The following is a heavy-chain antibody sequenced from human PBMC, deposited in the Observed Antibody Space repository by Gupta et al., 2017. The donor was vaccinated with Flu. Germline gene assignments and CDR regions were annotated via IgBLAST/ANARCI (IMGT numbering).Heavy chain of an antibody. CDR3: ARDHPSISGSLYYYYGMDV. CDR1: GGSISSYY. J-gene: IGHJ6*02. V-gene: IGHV4-59*01. D-gene: IGHD3-10*01. Sequence: QVQLQESGPGLVKPSETLSLTCTVSGGSISSYYWSWIRQPPGKGLEWIGYIYYSGSTNYNPSLKSRVTISVDTSKNQFSLKLSSVTAADTAVYYCARDHPSISGSLYYYYGMDVWGQGTTVTVSS. CDR2: IYYSGST.